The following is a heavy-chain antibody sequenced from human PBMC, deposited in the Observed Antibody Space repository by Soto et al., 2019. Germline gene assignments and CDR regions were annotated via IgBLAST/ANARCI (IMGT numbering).Heavy chain of an antibody. CDR1: GGSISSSNW. CDR3: ARRAPDIVVVVAATEDY. Sequence: QVQLQESGPGLVKPSGTLSLTCAVSGGSISSSNWWSWVRRPPGKGRGGMGEIYHSGSTNYNPSLKSRVTISVDKSKNQFSLKLSSVTAADTAVYYCARRAPDIVVVVAATEDYWGQGTLVTVSS. D-gene: IGHD2-15*01. V-gene: IGHV4-4*02. J-gene: IGHJ4*02. CDR2: IYHSGST.